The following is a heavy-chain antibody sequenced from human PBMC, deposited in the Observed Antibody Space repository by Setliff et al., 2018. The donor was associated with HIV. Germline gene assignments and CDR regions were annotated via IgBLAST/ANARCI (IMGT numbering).Heavy chain of an antibody. D-gene: IGHD5-12*01. Sequence: PSETLSLTCAVSGYSISSDYYWAWIRQPPGKGLEWIATIYHSGTTFHNPSLKSRVSMSVDTSKNHFSLRLTSVTAADSAIYYCATRLLGYSGLNYWGQGTSVTVSS. CDR2: IYHSGTT. CDR1: GYSISSDYY. J-gene: IGHJ4*02. CDR3: ATRLLGYSGLNY. V-gene: IGHV4-38-2*01.